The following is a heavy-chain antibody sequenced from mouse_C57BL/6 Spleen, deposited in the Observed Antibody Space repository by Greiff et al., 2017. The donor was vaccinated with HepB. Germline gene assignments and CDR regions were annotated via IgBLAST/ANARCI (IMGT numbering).Heavy chain of an antibody. CDR2: INPKNGGT. V-gene: IGHV1-22*01. D-gene: IGHD1-1*01. CDR3: ARSPQYYGSSYYCDY. J-gene: IGHJ2*01. Sequence: EVQLQQSGPELVKPGASVKMSCMASGYTFTDYNMHWVKQSHGKSLEWIGYINPKNGGTSYNQKFKGKATLTVNKSYSTAYMELRSMTLEDSAVYYCARSPQYYGSSYYCDYWGQGTTLTVSS. CDR1: GYTFTDYN.